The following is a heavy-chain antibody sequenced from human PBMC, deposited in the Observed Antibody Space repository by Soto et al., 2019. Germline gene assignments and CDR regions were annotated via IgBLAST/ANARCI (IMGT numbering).Heavy chain of an antibody. CDR1: GGSISSSSYY. CDR2: IYYSGST. J-gene: IGHJ3*02. Sequence: QLQLQESVPGLVKPSETLSLTCTVSGGSISSSSYYWGWIRQPPGKGLEWIGSIYYSGSTYYNPSLKSRVTISVDTSKNQFSLKLSSVTAADTAVYYCARHEAVAGTDAFDIWGQGTMVTVSS. CDR3: ARHEAVAGTDAFDI. V-gene: IGHV4-39*01. D-gene: IGHD6-19*01.